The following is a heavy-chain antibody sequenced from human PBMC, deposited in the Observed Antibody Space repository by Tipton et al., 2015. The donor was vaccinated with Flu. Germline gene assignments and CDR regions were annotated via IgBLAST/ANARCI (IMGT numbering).Heavy chain of an antibody. Sequence: SLRLSCAASGFIFSSYWMSWVRQAPGKGLEWVANIKQDGSVKYYVDSVKGRFTISRDNAENSLYLQMNSLRVEDTAMYYCARSQQVGYWYFDLWGRDTLVTVSS. CDR1: GFIFSSYW. D-gene: IGHD6-13*01. CDR2: IKQDGSVK. J-gene: IGHJ2*01. CDR3: ARSQQVGYWYFDL. V-gene: IGHV3-7*01.